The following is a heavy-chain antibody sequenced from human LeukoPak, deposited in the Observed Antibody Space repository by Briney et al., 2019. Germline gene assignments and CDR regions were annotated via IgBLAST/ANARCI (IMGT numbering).Heavy chain of an antibody. J-gene: IGHJ4*02. CDR2: IYHSGST. CDR1: GFTFSRYS. Sequence: GSLRLSCAASGFTFSRYSMNWVRQPPGKGLEWIGSIYHSGSTYYNPSLKSRVTISVDTSKNQFSLKLSSVTAADTAVYYCVTCRAYIRGGFDFWGQGALVTVSS. CDR3: VTCRAYIRGGFDF. V-gene: IGHV4-38-2*01. D-gene: IGHD2-15*01.